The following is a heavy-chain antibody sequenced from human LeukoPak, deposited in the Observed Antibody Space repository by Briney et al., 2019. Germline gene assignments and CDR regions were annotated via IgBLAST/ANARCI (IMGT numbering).Heavy chain of an antibody. CDR2: INHSGST. Sequence: PSETLSLTCAVYGGSFSGYYWSWIRQPPGKGLEWIGEINHSGSTNYNPSLKSRVTISVDTSKNQFSLKLSSVTAADTAVYYCARAGDYYYDTAGFDPWGQGTLVTVSS. CDR3: ARAGDYYYDTAGFDP. CDR1: GGSFSGYY. D-gene: IGHD3-22*01. V-gene: IGHV4-34*01. J-gene: IGHJ5*02.